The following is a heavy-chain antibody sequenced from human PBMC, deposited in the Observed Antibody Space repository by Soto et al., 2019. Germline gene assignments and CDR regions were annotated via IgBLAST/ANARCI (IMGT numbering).Heavy chain of an antibody. Sequence: GGSLRLSCAASGFTFSSYSMSWFRQAPGKWLEWVSGFSTGGDGGTTYYVDSVKGRFTISRDNSKNTLFLQMNSLRGEATAIYYCAKKVNSGSGSQYFDFWGQGXLVTVYS. J-gene: IGHJ4*02. D-gene: IGHD3-10*01. V-gene: IGHV3-23*01. CDR3: AKKVNSGSGSQYFDF. CDR2: FSTGGDGGTT. CDR1: GFTFSSYS.